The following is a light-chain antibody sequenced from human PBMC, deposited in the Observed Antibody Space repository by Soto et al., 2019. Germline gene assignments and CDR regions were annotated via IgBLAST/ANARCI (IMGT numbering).Light chain of an antibody. CDR2: EVS. J-gene: IGLJ2*01. CDR1: SSDVGGYNY. CDR3: SSYTSSSTVV. Sequence: QSVLTQHASVSGSPGQSITISCTGTSSDVGGYNYVSWYQQHPGKAPKLMIYEVSNRPSGVSNRFSGSKSGNTASLTISGLQAEDEADYYCSSYTSSSTVVFGAGTKVTVL. V-gene: IGLV2-14*01.